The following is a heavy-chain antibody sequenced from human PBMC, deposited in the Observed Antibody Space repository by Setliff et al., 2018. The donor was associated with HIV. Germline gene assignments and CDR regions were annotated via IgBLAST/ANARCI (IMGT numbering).Heavy chain of an antibody. D-gene: IGHD2-15*01. J-gene: IGHJ6*03. CDR1: GYTFTGYY. CDR2: INSKSGGT. V-gene: IGHV1-2*02. CDR3: ARGLGGGLEGSDYMDV. Sequence: ASVKVSCKASGYTFTGYYLHWVRQAPGQGLEWMGWINSKSGGTNYAQNFQGRVTITRDTSISTAYMELSRLRSDDTAVYYCARGLGGGLEGSDYMDVWGKGTTVTVSS.